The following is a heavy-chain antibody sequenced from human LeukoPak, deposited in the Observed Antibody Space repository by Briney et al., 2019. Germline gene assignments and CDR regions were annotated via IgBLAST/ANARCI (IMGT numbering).Heavy chain of an antibody. CDR3: TRDRGIVVVPDAFDI. D-gene: IGHD3-22*01. V-gene: IGHV3-23*01. Sequence: PGGSLRLSCAVSGFTFSSYAMSWVRQAPGKGLEWVSGISASGGGTYSADSVKGRFTISGDNSKNTLYLQLNSLRAEDTAIYYCTRDRGIVVVPDAFDIWGQGTMVTVSS. CDR1: GFTFSSYA. J-gene: IGHJ3*02. CDR2: ISASGGGT.